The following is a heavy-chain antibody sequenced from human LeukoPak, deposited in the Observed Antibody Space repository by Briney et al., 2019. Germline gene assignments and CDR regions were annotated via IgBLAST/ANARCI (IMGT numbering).Heavy chain of an antibody. J-gene: IGHJ6*02. CDR1: GFTFSSYW. D-gene: IGHD2-21*02. V-gene: IGHV3-74*01. CDR3: ARDCGGDCYYFYGMDV. Sequence: GGSLRLSCAASGFTFSSYWMHWVRQAPGKGLVWVSRINSDGSSTSYADSVKGRFTIPRDNAKNTLYLQMNSLRAEDTAVYHCARDCGGDCYYFYGMDVWGQGTTVTVSS. CDR2: INSDGSST.